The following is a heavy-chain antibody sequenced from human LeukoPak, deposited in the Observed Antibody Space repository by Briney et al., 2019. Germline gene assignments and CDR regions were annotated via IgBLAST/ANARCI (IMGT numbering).Heavy chain of an antibody. CDR2: ISGSGTST. CDR3: AKEPASGSCFDY. D-gene: IGHD3-10*01. Sequence: GGSLRLSCTASGYTFNSYAMSWVRQAPGKGLEWVSGISGSGTSTYYADSVKGRFTISRDNSKNTLYLQMNSLRAEDTALYYCAKEPASGSCFDYWGQGTLVTVST. CDR1: GYTFNSYA. J-gene: IGHJ4*02. V-gene: IGHV3-23*01.